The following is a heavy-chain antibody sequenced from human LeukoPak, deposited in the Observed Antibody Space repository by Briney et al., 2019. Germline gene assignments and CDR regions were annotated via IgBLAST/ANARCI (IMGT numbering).Heavy chain of an antibody. CDR1: GFTFSSYS. Sequence: GGSLRLSCAASGFTFSSYSMNWVRQAPGKGLEWVSSISSSSNYIYYADSVKGRFTISRDNAKNSLYLQMNSLRAEDTAVYYCARADSSGWYVSHYWGQGTLVTVSS. V-gene: IGHV3-21*01. J-gene: IGHJ4*02. CDR2: ISSSSNYI. D-gene: IGHD6-19*01. CDR3: ARADSSGWYVSHY.